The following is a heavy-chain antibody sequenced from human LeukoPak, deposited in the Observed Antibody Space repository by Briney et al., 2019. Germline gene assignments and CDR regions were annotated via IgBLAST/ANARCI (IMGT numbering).Heavy chain of an antibody. J-gene: IGHJ4*02. CDR1: GGTFSSYA. D-gene: IGHD1-26*01. CDR2: IIPIFGTA. CDR3: ANLLGYSGSYYFDY. V-gene: IGHV1-69*05. Sequence: SVKVSCTASGGTFSSYAISWVRQAPGQGLEWMGGIIPIFGTANYAQKFQGRVTITTDESTSTAYMELSSLRSEDTAVYYCANLLGYSGSYYFDYWGQGTLVTVSS.